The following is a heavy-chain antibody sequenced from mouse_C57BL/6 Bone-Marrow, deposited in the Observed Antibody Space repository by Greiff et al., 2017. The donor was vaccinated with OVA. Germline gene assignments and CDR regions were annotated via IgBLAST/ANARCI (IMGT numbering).Heavy chain of an antibody. V-gene: IGHV1-15*01. Sequence: QVQLKEPGAELVRPGASVTLSCKASGYTFTDYEMHWVKQTPVHGLEWIGALDPETGGTAYNQKFKGKAILTADKSSSTAYMELRSLTSEDSAVYYCTRGYSNYYAMDYWGQGTSVTVSS. J-gene: IGHJ4*01. CDR3: TRGYSNYYAMDY. CDR2: LDPETGGT. CDR1: GYTFTDYE. D-gene: IGHD2-5*01.